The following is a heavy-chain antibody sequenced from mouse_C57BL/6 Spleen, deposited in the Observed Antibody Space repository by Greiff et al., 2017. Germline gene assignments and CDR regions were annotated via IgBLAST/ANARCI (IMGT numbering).Heavy chain of an antibody. CDR2: IDPANGDT. D-gene: IGHD1-1*02. CDR1: GFNIKDDY. J-gene: IGHJ2*01. CDR3: TTGYGPRGY. Sequence: EVKLVESGAELVRPGASVKLSCTASGFNIKDDYMHWVKQRPEQGLEWIGWIDPANGDTEYASKFQGKATITADTSSNTAYLQLSSLTSEDTAVYYCTTGYGPRGYWGQGTTLTVSS. V-gene: IGHV14-4*01.